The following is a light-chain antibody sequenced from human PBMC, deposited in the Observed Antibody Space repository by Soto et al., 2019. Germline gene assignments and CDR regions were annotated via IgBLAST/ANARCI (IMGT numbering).Light chain of an antibody. CDR1: QSLSSSY. CDR2: GAS. V-gene: IGKV3-11*01. Sequence: PGERATLSCRASQSLSSSYLAWYQQKPGQAPRLLIYGASNRATGIPARFSGSGSGTDFTLTISSLEPEDFAVYYCQQRSNWPHTFGPGTRLENK. CDR3: QQRSNWPHT. J-gene: IGKJ5*01.